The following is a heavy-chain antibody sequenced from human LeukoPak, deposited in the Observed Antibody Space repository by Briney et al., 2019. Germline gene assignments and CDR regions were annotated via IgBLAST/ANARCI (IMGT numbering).Heavy chain of an antibody. D-gene: IGHD5-12*01. Sequence: ALVKVSCKASGYTFTSYYMHWVRQAPGQGLEWMGIINPSGGSTSYAQKFQGRVTMTRDTSTSTVYMELSSLRSEDTAVYYCARDGGMVATFDYWGQGTLVTVSS. CDR2: INPSGGST. J-gene: IGHJ4*02. CDR1: GYTFTSYY. CDR3: ARDGGMVATFDY. V-gene: IGHV1-46*01.